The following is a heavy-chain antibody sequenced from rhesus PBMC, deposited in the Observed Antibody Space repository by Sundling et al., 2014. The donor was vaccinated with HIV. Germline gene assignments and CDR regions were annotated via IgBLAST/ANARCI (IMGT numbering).Heavy chain of an antibody. Sequence: EVQLVESGGGLVQPGGSLKLSCAASGFTFSSYGMSWVRQAPGKGLEWVSSISSASIYTYYTDSVKGRFTISRDNAKNSLSLQMNSLRAEDTAVYYCTREYSWYFDLWGPGTPITISS. J-gene: IGHJ2*01. V-gene: IGHV3-136*01. CDR3: TREYSWYFDL. D-gene: IGHD2-15*01. CDR1: GFTFSSYG. CDR2: ISSASIYT.